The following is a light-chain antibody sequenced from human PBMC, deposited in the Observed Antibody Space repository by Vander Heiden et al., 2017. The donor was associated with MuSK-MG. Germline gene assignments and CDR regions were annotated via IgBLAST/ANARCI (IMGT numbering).Light chain of an antibody. CDR3: QQYDNLPLT. CDR2: DAS. V-gene: IGKV1-33*01. J-gene: IGKJ3*01. Sequence: IMMTHAPSSLSASVGDRVTITCQASQDISNYLNWYPQKPGKAPKHLIYDASNLETGVPSRFSGSGSGTDFTFPISSLQPEDTATYYCQQYDNLPLTFGPGTKVEIK. CDR1: QDISNY.